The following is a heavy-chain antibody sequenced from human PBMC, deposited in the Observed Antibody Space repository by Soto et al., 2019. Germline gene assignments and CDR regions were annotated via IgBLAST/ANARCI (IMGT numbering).Heavy chain of an antibody. CDR1: GFTFSSYA. J-gene: IGHJ4*02. CDR2: ISGSGGST. CDR3: AKTRYYDFWSGYASLFDY. Sequence: GGSLRLSCAASGFTFSSYAMSWVRQAPGKGLEWVSAISGSGGSTYYADSVKGRFTISRDNSKNTLYLQMNSLRAEDTAVYYCAKTRYYDFWSGYASLFDYWGQGIRVTVSS. D-gene: IGHD3-3*01. V-gene: IGHV3-23*01.